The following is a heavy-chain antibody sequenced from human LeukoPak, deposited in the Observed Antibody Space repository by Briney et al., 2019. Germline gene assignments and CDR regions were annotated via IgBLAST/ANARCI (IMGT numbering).Heavy chain of an antibody. J-gene: IGHJ6*02. D-gene: IGHD1-7*01. CDR1: GGTFSSYA. CDR2: IIPILGIA. V-gene: IGHV1-69*04. Sequence: EASVKVSCKASGGTFSSYAIRWVRQAPGQGLEWMGRIIPILGIANYAQKFQGRVTITADKSTSTAYMELSSLRSEDTAVYYCARDRSGTTYYYYGMDVWGQGTTVTVSS. CDR3: ARDRSGTTYYYYGMDV.